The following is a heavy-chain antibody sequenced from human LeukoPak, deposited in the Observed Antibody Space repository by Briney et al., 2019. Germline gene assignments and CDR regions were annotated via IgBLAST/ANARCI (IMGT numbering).Heavy chain of an antibody. D-gene: IGHD6-6*01. J-gene: IGHJ5*02. Sequence: ASVKVSCKASGYTFTSYGISWVRQAPGQGLEWMGWISAYNGNTNYAQKLQSRVTMTTDTSTSTAYMELRSLRSDDTAVYYCARDRLGGIAARPGGWFDPWGQGTLVTVSS. V-gene: IGHV1-18*01. CDR2: ISAYNGNT. CDR3: ARDRLGGIAARPGGWFDP. CDR1: GYTFTSYG.